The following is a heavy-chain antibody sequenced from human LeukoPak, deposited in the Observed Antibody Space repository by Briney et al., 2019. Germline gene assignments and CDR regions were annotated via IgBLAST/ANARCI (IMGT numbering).Heavy chain of an antibody. J-gene: IGHJ4*02. Sequence: GGSLRLSRAASGFTFHNAWMTWVHQAQGKGLEWVGRMKSNRDGGTSDYAAPVKGRFTISRDDSKNTLYLHMNSLRAEDTAVYYCTTLSNDVLYWGQGTLVTVS. D-gene: IGHD4-11*01. CDR2: MKSNRDGGTS. V-gene: IGHV3-15*01. CDR1: GFTFHNAW. CDR3: TTLSNDVLY.